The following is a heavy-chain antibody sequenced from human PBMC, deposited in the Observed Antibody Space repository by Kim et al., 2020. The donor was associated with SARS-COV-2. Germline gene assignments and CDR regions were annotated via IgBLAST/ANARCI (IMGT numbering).Heavy chain of an antibody. CDR1: GFTFSSYW. Sequence: GGSLRLSCAASGFTFSSYWMSWVRQAPGKGLEWVANIKQDGSEKYYVDSVKGRFTISRDNAKNSLYLQMNSLRAEDTAVYYCARDGLPDYVWGSYRSYFDYWGQGTLVTVSS. D-gene: IGHD3-16*02. V-gene: IGHV3-7*05. CDR3: ARDGLPDYVWGSYRSYFDY. CDR2: IKQDGSEK. J-gene: IGHJ4*02.